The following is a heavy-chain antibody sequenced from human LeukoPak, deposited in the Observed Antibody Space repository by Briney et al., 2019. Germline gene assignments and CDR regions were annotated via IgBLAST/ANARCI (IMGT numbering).Heavy chain of an antibody. D-gene: IGHD5-24*01. CDR1: GNYW. V-gene: IGHV3-74*01. J-gene: IGHJ3*02. Sequence: PGGSLRLSCAASGNYWMHWVRQAPGKGLVWVSHINSDGSWTSYADSVKGRFTISKDNAKNTVYLQMNSLRAEDTAVYYCAKKRDAFDIWGQGTVVAVSS. CDR3: AKKRDAFDI. CDR2: INSDGSWT.